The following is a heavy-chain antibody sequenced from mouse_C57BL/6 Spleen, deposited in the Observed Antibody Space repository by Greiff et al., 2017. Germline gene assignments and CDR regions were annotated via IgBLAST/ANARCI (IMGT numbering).Heavy chain of an antibody. J-gene: IGHJ3*01. V-gene: IGHV5-4*03. CDR1: GFTFSSYA. Sequence: DVKLVESGGGLVKPGGSLKLSCAASGFTFSSYAMSWVRQTPEKRLEWVATISDGGSYTYYPDKVKGRFTISRDNAKNNLYLQMSPLKSEDTAMYYCARAGSNYFAYWGQGALVTVSA. D-gene: IGHD2-5*01. CDR3: ARAGSNYFAY. CDR2: ISDGGSYT.